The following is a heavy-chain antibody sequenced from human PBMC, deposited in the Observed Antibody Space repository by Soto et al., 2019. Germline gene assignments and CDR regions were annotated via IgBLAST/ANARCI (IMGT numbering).Heavy chain of an antibody. D-gene: IGHD6-19*01. CDR3: ARAGAVAGPYFDY. J-gene: IGHJ4*02. CDR2: IIPIFGTA. Sequence: EASVKVSCKASGGTFSSYAISWVRQAPGQGLEWMGGIIPIFGTANYAQKFQGRVTITADESTSTAYMELSSLRSEDTALYYCARAGAVAGPYFDYWGQGTLVTVSS. CDR1: GGTFSSYA. V-gene: IGHV1-69*13.